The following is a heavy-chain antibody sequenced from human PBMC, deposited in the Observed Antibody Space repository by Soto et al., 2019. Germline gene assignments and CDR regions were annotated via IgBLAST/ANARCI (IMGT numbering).Heavy chain of an antibody. Sequence: ASVKVPCQAFGGTFTCYGINWVPPAPGQGLEFMGWISAYNGNTNYAQKLQGRVTMTTDTSTSTAYMELRSLRSDDTAVYYCARVEEQWLPFDYW. D-gene: IGHD6-19*01. CDR3: ARVEEQWLPFDY. V-gene: IGHV1-18*04. J-gene: IGHJ4*01. CDR1: GGTFTCYG. CDR2: ISAYNGNT.